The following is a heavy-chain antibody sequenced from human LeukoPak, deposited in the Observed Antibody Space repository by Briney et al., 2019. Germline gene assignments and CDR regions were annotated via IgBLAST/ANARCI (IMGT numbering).Heavy chain of an antibody. J-gene: IGHJ1*01. CDR2: ISGSGGST. CDR1: GFTFSSYA. CDR3: ARDKWNYYDSSGYSEYFQH. Sequence: QPGGSLRLSCAASGFTFSSYAMSWVRQAPGKGLEWVSAISGSGGSTYYADSVKGRFTISRDNSKNTLYLQMNSLRAEDTAVYYCARDKWNYYDSSGYSEYFQHWGQGTLVTVSS. V-gene: IGHV3-23*01. D-gene: IGHD3-22*01.